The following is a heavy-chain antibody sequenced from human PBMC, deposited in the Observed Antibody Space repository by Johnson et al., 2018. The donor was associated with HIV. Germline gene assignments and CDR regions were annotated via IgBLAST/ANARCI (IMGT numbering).Heavy chain of an antibody. D-gene: IGHD3-22*01. V-gene: IGHV3-66*01. CDR3: ARALGSSGYWYDGFDI. J-gene: IGHJ3*02. CDR2: IYSGGYT. Sequence: VQLVESGGGLVQPGGSLRLSCAASGFSVSDKYMTWVRQAPGKGLEWVSLIYSGGYTYYADAVKGRFPFSIDNSKNTLYLQMNSLRAGDTAVYYCARALGSSGYWYDGFDIWGQGTVVTVSS. CDR1: GFSVSDKY.